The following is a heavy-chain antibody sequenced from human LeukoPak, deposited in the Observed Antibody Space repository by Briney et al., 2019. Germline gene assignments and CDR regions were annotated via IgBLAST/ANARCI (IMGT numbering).Heavy chain of an antibody. CDR1: GGSFSGYY. Sequence: SETLPLTCAVYGGSFSGYYWSWIRQPPGKGLEWIGEINHSGSTNYNPSLKSRVTISVDTSKNQFSLKLSSVTAADTAVYYCARGRYYGSGSYYTFIIGGSYFDYWGQGTLVTVSS. J-gene: IGHJ4*02. CDR3: ARGRYYGSGSYYTFIIGGSYFDY. CDR2: INHSGST. D-gene: IGHD3-10*01. V-gene: IGHV4-34*01.